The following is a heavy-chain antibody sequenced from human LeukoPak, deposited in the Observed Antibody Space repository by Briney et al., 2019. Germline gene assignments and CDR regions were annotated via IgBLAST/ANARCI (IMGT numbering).Heavy chain of an antibody. V-gene: IGHV1-2*02. D-gene: IGHD2-21*01. J-gene: IGHJ4*02. CDR2: INPNSGGT. Sequence: ASVKVSCKASGYTFTGYYMHWVRQAPGQGLEWMGWINPNSGGTNYAQKFQGRVTITRNTSISTAYMELSRLRSDDTAVYYCARLPDCGGDCYFFDYWGRGTLVTVSS. CDR1: GYTFTGYY. CDR3: ARLPDCGGDCYFFDY.